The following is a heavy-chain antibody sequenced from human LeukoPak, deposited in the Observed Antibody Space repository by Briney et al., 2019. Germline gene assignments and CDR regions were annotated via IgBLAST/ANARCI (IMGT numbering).Heavy chain of an antibody. CDR1: GFTFSSYA. CDR2: INHSGST. V-gene: IGHV4-34*01. Sequence: GSLRLSCAASGFTFSSYAMSWVRQAPGKGLEWIGEINHSGSTNYNPSLKSRVTISVDTSKNQFSLKLSSVTAADTAVYYCARGWNYEVDYWGQGTLVTVSS. D-gene: IGHD1-7*01. J-gene: IGHJ4*02. CDR3: ARGWNYEVDY.